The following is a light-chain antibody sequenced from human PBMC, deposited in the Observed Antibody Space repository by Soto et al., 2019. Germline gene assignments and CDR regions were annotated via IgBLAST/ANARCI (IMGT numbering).Light chain of an antibody. Sequence: DIPMTQSPSSLSSSLVDIGTIAYRASQSISSYLNWYQQKPGKAPKLLIYAASSLQSGVPSRFSGSGSGTDFTLTISSLQPEDFATYYCQQYETFSGTFGPGTKVDNK. V-gene: IGKV1-39*01. CDR3: QQYETFSGT. CDR2: AAS. J-gene: IGKJ1*01. CDR1: QSISSY.